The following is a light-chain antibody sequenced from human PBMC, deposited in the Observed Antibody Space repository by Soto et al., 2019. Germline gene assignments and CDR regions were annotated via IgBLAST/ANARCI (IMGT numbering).Light chain of an antibody. CDR3: AAWDDSLSGRYV. CDR2: RNN. V-gene: IGLV1-47*01. J-gene: IGLJ1*01. CDR1: SSNIGSNY. Sequence: QSVLTQPPPASGTPGQRVTISCSGSSSNIGSNYVYWYQQLPGTAPKLLIYRNNQRPSGVPDRFSGSKSGTSASLAISGLRSEDEADYYCAAWDDSLSGRYVFGTGTKLTVL.